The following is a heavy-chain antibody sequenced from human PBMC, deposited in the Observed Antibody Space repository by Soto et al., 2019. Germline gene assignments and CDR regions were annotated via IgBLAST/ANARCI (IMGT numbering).Heavy chain of an antibody. CDR1: VFSISIGYLY. D-gene: IGHD4-17*01. Sequence: SETXALTCTVSVFSISIGYLYLSWIRQPPGKVLDLIGNIYYSGITYYNPSLRSRAIMSVDTYQNQSSLKLSSMPAAHTDVYCCDRAADFSDRIEYWGQGALVTVYS. CDR3: DRAADFSDRIEY. V-gene: IGHV4-30-4*01. CDR2: IYYSGIT. J-gene: IGHJ4*02.